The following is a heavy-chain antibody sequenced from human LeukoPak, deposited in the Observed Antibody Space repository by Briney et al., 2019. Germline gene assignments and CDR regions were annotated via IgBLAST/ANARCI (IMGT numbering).Heavy chain of an antibody. J-gene: IGHJ4*02. V-gene: IGHV3-23*01. CDR3: AKVVDAWGVRLGELSL. CDR2: ISGSGGST. D-gene: IGHD3-16*02. Sequence: GGSLRLSCAASGFTFSSYAMSWVRQAPGKGLEWVSAISGSGGSTYYADSVKGRFTISRDNSKNMLYLKMNSLRAEDTAVYYCAKVVDAWGVRLGELSLWGQGTMVTVSS. CDR1: GFTFSSYA.